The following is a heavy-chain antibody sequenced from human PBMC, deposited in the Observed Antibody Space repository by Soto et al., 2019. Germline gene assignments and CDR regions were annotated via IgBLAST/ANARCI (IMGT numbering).Heavy chain of an antibody. CDR1: GGSISSSS. J-gene: IGHJ4*02. CDR3: ARARFCTGTSCYHYFDF. V-gene: IGHV4-59*01. CDR2: IYNNGRT. D-gene: IGHD2-2*01. Sequence: PSETLSLTCTVSGGSISSSSWSWIRQPPGRGLEWIGYIYNNGRTDYNPSLKSRVTISVDTSKNHFSLKLSSVTPADTAVYYCARARFCTGTSCYHYFDFWGQGTLVTVS.